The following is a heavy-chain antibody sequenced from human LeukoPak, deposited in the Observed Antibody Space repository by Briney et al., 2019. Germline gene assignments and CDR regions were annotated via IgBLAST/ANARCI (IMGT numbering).Heavy chain of an antibody. V-gene: IGHV5-51*01. CDR3: ARQGAAGKYYYYYMDV. CDR1: EYSFTSYW. J-gene: IGHJ6*03. D-gene: IGHD6-13*01. CDR2: IQPGNPEI. Sequence: GESLKISCKASEYSFTSYWIGWVRQMPGKGLEWVGNIQPGNPEIRYSPSFQGQVTLSADKSISTAYLQWSSLKVSDTAIYYCARQGAAGKYYYYYMDVWGKGTTVTVSS.